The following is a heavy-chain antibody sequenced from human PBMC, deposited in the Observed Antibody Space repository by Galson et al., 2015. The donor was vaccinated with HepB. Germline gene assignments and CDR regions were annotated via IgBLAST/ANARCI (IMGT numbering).Heavy chain of an antibody. CDR2: ISSNGDST. V-gene: IGHV3-64D*06. CDR1: GFSFSDYG. Sequence: SLRLSCAASGFSFSDYGMHWVRQAPGKGLEYVSVISSNGDSTHHADSVKGRFTISRDNSKNTLYLQMSSLRVEDTAIYYCVKGYHFLTGSTEIDYYYGMDVWGHGTTVTVSS. J-gene: IGHJ6*02. CDR3: VKGYHFLTGSTEIDYYYGMDV. D-gene: IGHD1-7*01.